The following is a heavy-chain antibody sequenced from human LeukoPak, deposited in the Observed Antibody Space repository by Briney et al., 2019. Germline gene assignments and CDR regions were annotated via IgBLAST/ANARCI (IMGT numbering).Heavy chain of an antibody. Sequence: GGSLRLSCAASGFTFSSYTMSWVRQAPGKGLEWVSAISGSGGSTYYADSVKGRFTISRDNSKNTLYLQMNSLRAEDTAVYYCAKGRAYYYDSSDYQWYLDYWGQGTLVTVSS. V-gene: IGHV3-23*01. CDR3: AKGRAYYYDSSDYQWYLDY. D-gene: IGHD3-22*01. J-gene: IGHJ4*02. CDR1: GFTFSSYT. CDR2: ISGSGGST.